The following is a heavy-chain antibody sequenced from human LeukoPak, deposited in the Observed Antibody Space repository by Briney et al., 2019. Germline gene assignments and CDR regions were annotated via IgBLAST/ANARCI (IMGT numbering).Heavy chain of an antibody. CDR2: MNPNSGNT. J-gene: IGHJ4*02. V-gene: IGHV1-8*01. CDR3: ARSRRVPAAMDY. Sequence: ASVKVSCKASGYTFTSYDINWVRQATGQGLEWMGWMNPNSGNTGYAQKFQGRVTMTRNTSISTAYMELGSLRSEDTAVYYCARSRRVPAAMDYWGQGTLVTVSS. CDR1: GYTFTSYD. D-gene: IGHD2-2*01.